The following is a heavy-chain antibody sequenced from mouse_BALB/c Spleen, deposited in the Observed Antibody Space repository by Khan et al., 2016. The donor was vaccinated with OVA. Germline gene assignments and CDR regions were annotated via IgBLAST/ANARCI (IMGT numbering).Heavy chain of an antibody. CDR1: GYTFTSYW. V-gene: IGHV1-7*01. D-gene: IGHD1-1*01. J-gene: IGHJ3*01. Sequence: QVQLKQSGAELAKPGASVKMSCKASGYTFTSYWMHWVKQRPGQGLEWIGYINPSTDYTEYNQKFKDKATLTADKSSSTAYMQLTSLTSEDSAVYYGTNHGSSSAWFTYWGQGTLVTVS. CDR2: INPSTDYT. CDR3: TNHGSSSAWFTY.